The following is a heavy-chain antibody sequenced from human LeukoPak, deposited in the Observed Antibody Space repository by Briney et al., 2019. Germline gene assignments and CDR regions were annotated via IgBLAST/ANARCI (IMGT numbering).Heavy chain of an antibody. D-gene: IGHD3-22*01. Sequence: PGGSLRLSCAASGFTFSSYAMHWVRQAPGKGLEWVAVIWYDGSNKYYADSVKGRFTISRDNSKNTLYLQMNSLRAEDTAVYYCARGYDDSSGYYYYYWGQGTLVTVSS. CDR3: ARGYDDSSGYYYYY. J-gene: IGHJ4*02. V-gene: IGHV3-33*08. CDR1: GFTFSSYA. CDR2: IWYDGSNK.